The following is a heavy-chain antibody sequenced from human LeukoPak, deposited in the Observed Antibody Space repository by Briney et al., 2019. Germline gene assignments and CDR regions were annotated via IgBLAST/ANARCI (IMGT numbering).Heavy chain of an antibody. CDR3: ARTKELSTISYFDS. CDR2: IDSSGSTI. Sequence: GGSLRLSCAASGFTFSSYEMNWVRQAPGKGLEWVSYIDSSGSTIHYADSVKGRFTISRDNAKNSLYLQMNSLRAEDTAVYHCARTKELSTISYFDSWGQGTLVTVSS. V-gene: IGHV3-48*03. J-gene: IGHJ4*02. CDR1: GFTFSSYE. D-gene: IGHD5-24*01.